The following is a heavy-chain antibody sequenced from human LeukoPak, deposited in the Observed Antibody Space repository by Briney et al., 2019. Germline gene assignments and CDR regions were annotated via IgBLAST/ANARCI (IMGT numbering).Heavy chain of an antibody. CDR1: GYTFTSYA. CDR3: ARGRTVTEGGIDY. V-gene: IGHV1-3*01. D-gene: IGHD4-17*01. CDR2: INAGNGNT. J-gene: IGHJ4*02. Sequence: ASVKVSCKASGYTFTSYAMHWVRQAPGQRLEWMGWINAGNGNTKYSQKFQGRVTITRDTSASTAYMELSSLRSEDTAVYYCARGRTVTEGGIDYWGQGTLVTVSS.